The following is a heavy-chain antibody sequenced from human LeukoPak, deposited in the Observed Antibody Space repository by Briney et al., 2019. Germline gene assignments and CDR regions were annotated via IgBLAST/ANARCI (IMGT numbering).Heavy chain of an antibody. Sequence: SETLSLTCAVYGGSFSGYYWSWIRQPPGKGLEWIGEINHSGSTNYNLSLKSRVTISVDTSKNQFSLKLSSVTAADTAVYYCARSVGGYYFDYWGQGTLVTVSS. V-gene: IGHV4-34*01. CDR2: INHSGST. CDR3: ARSVGGYYFDY. D-gene: IGHD3-22*01. CDR1: GGSFSGYY. J-gene: IGHJ4*02.